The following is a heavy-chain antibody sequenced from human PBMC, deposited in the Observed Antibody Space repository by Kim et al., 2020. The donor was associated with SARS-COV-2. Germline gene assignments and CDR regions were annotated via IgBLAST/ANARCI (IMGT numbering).Heavy chain of an antibody. CDR3: ARGPNYSPFDY. Sequence: YYADSVRGRFTISRDNDKNSLFLQMNSLRAEDTAVYYCARGPNYSPFDYWGQGTLVTVSS. D-gene: IGHD4-4*01. V-gene: IGHV3-48*03. J-gene: IGHJ4*02.